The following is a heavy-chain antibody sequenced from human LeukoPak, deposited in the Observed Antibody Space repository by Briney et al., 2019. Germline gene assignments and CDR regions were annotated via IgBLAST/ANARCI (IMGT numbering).Heavy chain of an antibody. CDR1: GGSISSYY. Sequence: PSETLSLTCTVSGGSISSYYWSWIRQPPGKGLEWIGYIYYSRSTNYNPSLKSRVTIFVDRSKSQFSLKLNSVTAADTAVYYCARVAAEYDTLSGYYRRGWEYYFDFWGQGTLVTVSS. D-gene: IGHD3-9*01. CDR3: ARVAAEYDTLSGYYRRGWEYYFDF. J-gene: IGHJ4*02. CDR2: IYYSRST. V-gene: IGHV4-59*01.